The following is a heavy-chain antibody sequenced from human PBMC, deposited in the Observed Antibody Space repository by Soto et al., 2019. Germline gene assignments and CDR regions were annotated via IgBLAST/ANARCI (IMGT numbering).Heavy chain of an antibody. Sequence: VGSLRLSCAASGFTFSSYEMNWVRQAPGKGLEWVSYISSSGSTIYYADSVKGRFTISRDNAKNSLYLQMNSLRAEDAAVYYCAMQWLLIPWGQGTLVTVSS. D-gene: IGHD6-19*01. CDR1: GFTFSSYE. CDR3: AMQWLLIP. V-gene: IGHV3-48*03. J-gene: IGHJ5*02. CDR2: ISSSGSTI.